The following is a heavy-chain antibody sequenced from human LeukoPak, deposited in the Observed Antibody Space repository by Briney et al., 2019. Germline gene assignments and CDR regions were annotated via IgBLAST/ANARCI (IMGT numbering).Heavy chain of an antibody. CDR2: ISAYNGNT. V-gene: IGHV1-18*01. CDR3: ASSGAHTYYYDSSGYYFS. D-gene: IGHD3-22*01. CDR1: GFSFINYN. Sequence: ASVKVSCRASGFSFINYNFNWVRQAPGQGLEWMGWISAYNGNTNYAQKLQGRVTMTTDTSTSTAYMELRSLRSDDTAVYYCASSGAHTYYYDSSGYYFSWGQGTLVTVSS. J-gene: IGHJ4*02.